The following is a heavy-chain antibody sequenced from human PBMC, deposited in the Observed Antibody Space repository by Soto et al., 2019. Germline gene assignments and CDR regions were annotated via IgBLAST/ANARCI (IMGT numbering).Heavy chain of an antibody. D-gene: IGHD3-10*01. CDR3: ARDKGDGSGSYYGY. CDR2: ISAYNGNT. Sequence: ASVKVSCKAFGYTFTGYAIHWMRKAPGQGHEWMGWISAYNGNTNDAQKLQGRVTMTTDTSTSTAYMELRSLRSDDTAVYFCARDKGDGSGSYYGYWGQGTLVTVSS. J-gene: IGHJ4*02. V-gene: IGHV1-18*04. CDR1: GYTFTGYA.